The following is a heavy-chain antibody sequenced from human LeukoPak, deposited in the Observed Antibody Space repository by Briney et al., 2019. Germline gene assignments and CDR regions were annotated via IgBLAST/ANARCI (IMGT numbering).Heavy chain of an antibody. CDR2: IYESGTT. V-gene: IGHV4-34*01. D-gene: IGHD2-15*01. J-gene: IGHJ4*02. CDR1: GESLNSYY. CDR3: ARGAWATRLGS. Sequence: SETLSLTCAIYGESLNSYYWSWVRQPPGEGLEWIGEIYESGTTEYNPSLKSRVTISVVPSKQQFSLSLSSVTAADTAVYYCARGAWATRLGSWGLGTPVIVSS.